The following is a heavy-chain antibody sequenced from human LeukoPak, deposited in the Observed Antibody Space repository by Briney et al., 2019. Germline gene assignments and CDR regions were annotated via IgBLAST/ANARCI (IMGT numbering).Heavy chain of an antibody. CDR2: IYHSGST. CDR3: AREAQLLWFGEFTYYYYMDV. CDR1: GYSISSGYF. Sequence: SETLSLTCTVSGYSISSGYFWGWIRQPPGKRLEWIGSIYHSGSTYYNPSLKSRVTILVDTSKNQFSLKLSSVTAADTAVYYCAREAQLLWFGEFTYYYYMDVWGKGTTVTVSS. D-gene: IGHD3-10*01. J-gene: IGHJ6*03. V-gene: IGHV4-38-2*02.